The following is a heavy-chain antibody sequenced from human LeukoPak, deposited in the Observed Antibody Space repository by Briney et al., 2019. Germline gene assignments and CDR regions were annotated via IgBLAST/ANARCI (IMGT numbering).Heavy chain of an antibody. CDR2: IYYSGST. CDR3: AREYYDFWSGSSFNWFDP. CDR1: GGSISSGGYY. J-gene: IGHJ5*02. Sequence: KTSETLSLTCTVSGGSISSGGYYWSWIRQHPGKGLEWIGYIYYSGSTYYNPSLKSRVTISVDTSKNQFSLKLGSVTAADTAVYYCAREYYDFWSGSSFNWFDPWGQGTLVTVSS. V-gene: IGHV4-31*03. D-gene: IGHD3-3*01.